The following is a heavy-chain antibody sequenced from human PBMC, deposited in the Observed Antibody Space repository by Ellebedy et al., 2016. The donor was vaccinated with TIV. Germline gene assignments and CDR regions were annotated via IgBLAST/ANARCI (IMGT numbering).Heavy chain of an antibody. J-gene: IGHJ4*02. D-gene: IGHD6-19*01. CDR2: ISGSGDSP. V-gene: IGHV3-23*01. CDR3: AKERFSSAWYGGYFDY. CDR1: GFTFSSYA. Sequence: GESLKISCAASGFTFSSYAMSWVRQAPGKGLEWVSAISGSGDSPHYADSVKGRFTISLDTSKNTLYLKMNSLITEDTAVYYCAKERFSSAWYGGYFDYWGQGTLVTVSS.